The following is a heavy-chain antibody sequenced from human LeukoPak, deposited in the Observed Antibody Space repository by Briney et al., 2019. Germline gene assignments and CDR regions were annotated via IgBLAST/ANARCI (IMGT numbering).Heavy chain of an antibody. CDR2: IYYSGST. CDR3: ARVDSSSSFRNYYYYYMDV. J-gene: IGHJ6*03. D-gene: IGHD6-6*01. Sequence: WVRQPPGKGLEWIGNIYYSGSTYYNPSLKSRVTISVDASKNQFSLKLSSVTAADTAVYYCARVDSSSSFRNYYYYYMDVWGKGTTVTVSS. V-gene: IGHV4-39*01.